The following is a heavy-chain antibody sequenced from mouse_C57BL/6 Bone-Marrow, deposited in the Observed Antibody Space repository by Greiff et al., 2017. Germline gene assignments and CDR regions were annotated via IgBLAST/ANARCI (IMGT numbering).Heavy chain of an antibody. CDR3: ARDRVMDY. D-gene: IGHD3-3*01. J-gene: IGHJ4*01. Sequence: EVKLVESGGGLVKPGGSLKLSCAASGFTFSSYAMSWVRQTPEKRLEWVATISDGGSYTYYPDNVKGRFTISRDNAKNNLYLQLSHLKSEDTAMYYCARDRVMDYWGQGTSVTVSS. CDR2: ISDGGSYT. CDR1: GFTFSSYA. V-gene: IGHV5-4*01.